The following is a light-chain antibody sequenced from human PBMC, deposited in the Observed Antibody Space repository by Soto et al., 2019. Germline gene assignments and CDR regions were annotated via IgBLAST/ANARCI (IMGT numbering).Light chain of an antibody. V-gene: IGKV1-39*01. J-gene: IGKJ3*01. CDR1: QSISNY. CDR2: GAS. CDR3: QQSYSSPLT. Sequence: DTQMTQSPSPLSASVGDRVTITCRASQSISNYLNWYQQKPGKAPKLLIYGASSLQSGVPSRFSGSRSGPDFTLTIDSLQPEDFATYYCQQSYSSPLTFGPGTKVDI.